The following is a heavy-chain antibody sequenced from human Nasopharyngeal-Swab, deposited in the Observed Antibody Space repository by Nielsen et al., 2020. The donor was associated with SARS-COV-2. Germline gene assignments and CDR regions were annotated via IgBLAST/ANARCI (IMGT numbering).Heavy chain of an antibody. CDR1: GFTFSSYA. J-gene: IGHJ6*02. CDR3: AADIVVLPAVNLGDYYALDV. D-gene: IGHD2-2*01. V-gene: IGHV3-33*01. CDR2: IWYIGDNK. Sequence: GGSLSLSCAASGFTFSSYAKHCVRQAPGKGLKWVALIWYIGDNKYSADSMKGRFTISRDNSKNTLYLQMNSLRAEDTAVYYCAADIVVLPAVNLGDYYALDVWGPGTTVTVSS.